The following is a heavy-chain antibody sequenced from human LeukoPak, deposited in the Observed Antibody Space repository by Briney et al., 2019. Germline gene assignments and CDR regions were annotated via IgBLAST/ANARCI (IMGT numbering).Heavy chain of an antibody. Sequence: ASVKVSCKASGYTFTSYDITWVRQAPGQGLEWMGWISAYNGNTNYAQKLQGRVTMTTDTSTSTAYMELRSLRSEDTAVYYCARVVTPKYCSSTSCYWKGWFDPWGQGTLVTVSS. V-gene: IGHV1-18*01. CDR3: ARVVTPKYCSSTSCYWKGWFDP. D-gene: IGHD2-2*01. CDR1: GYTFTSYD. CDR2: ISAYNGNT. J-gene: IGHJ5*02.